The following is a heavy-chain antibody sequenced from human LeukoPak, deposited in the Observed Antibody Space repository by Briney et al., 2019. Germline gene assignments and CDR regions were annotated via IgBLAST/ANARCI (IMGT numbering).Heavy chain of an antibody. V-gene: IGHV3-74*01. CDR3: ATGSHDFDY. CDR2: INSDGSST. J-gene: IGHJ4*02. CDR1: GFTFSNYW. D-gene: IGHD3-10*01. Sequence: PGGSLRLSCAASGFTFSNYWMHWVRQAPGQGLVWVSRINSDGSSTNYADSVKGRFTISRDNAKNTLYLQMNSLRDEDTAVFYCATGSHDFDYWGQGTLVTVSS.